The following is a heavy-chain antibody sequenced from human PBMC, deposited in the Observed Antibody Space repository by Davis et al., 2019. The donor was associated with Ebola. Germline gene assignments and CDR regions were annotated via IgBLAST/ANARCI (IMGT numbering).Heavy chain of an antibody. Sequence: ASVKVSCKASDYFFTTYGITWVRRAPGQGLEWMGWISAYNGDTSYAQKFQGRVTMTTDTSTSTAYMELRSLRSDDTAVYYCARDLGAYGGLDVWGQGTTVTVSS. V-gene: IGHV1-18*01. CDR1: DYFFTTYG. CDR2: ISAYNGDT. J-gene: IGHJ6*02. CDR3: ARDLGAYGGLDV. D-gene: IGHD2-21*01.